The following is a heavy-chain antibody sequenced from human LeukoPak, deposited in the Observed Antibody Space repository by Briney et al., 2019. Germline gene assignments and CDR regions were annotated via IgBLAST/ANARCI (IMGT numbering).Heavy chain of an antibody. CDR1: GDSISNGTYY. D-gene: IGHD2-2*01. Sequence: SETLSLTCTVSGDSISNGTYYWSWTRQPPGKGLEWIGYIYHSGSTYYNPSLKSRVTISVDRSKNQFSLKLTSVTAADTAVYYCARTTTSWSLPFDYWGQGTLVTVSS. V-gene: IGHV4-30-2*01. CDR3: ARTTTSWSLPFDY. CDR2: IYHSGST. J-gene: IGHJ4*02.